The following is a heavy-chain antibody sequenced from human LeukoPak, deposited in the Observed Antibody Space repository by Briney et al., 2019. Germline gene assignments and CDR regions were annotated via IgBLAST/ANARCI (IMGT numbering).Heavy chain of an antibody. D-gene: IGHD1-14*01. V-gene: IGHV4-61*01. CDR3: ARPDGGPGAFDV. J-gene: IGHJ3*01. CDR1: GGSVSSDNYY. CDR2: IYYSGNT. Sequence: KPSETLSLTCTVSGGSVSSDNYYWNWIRQPPGKGLEWIGYIYYSGNTNYNPSLNSRFTVSVDTSKNQFSLKLTSVTAADTAVYYCARPDGGPGAFDVWGRGTMVTVPS.